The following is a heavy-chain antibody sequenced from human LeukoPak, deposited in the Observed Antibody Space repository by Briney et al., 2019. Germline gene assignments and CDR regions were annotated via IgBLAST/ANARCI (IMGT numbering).Heavy chain of an antibody. V-gene: IGHV3-30-3*01. CDR1: GFTFSSYA. CDR3: ARGSLWLQLDY. CDR2: ISYDGSNK. Sequence: PGDSLRLSCAASGFTFSSYAMHWVRQAPGKGLEWVAVISYDGSNKYYADSVKGRFTISRDNSKNTLYLQMNSLRAEDTAVYYCARGSLWLQLDYWGQGTLVTVSS. J-gene: IGHJ4*02. D-gene: IGHD5-24*01.